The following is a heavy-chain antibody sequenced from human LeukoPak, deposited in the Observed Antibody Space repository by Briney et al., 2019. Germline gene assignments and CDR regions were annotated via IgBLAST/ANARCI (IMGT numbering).Heavy chain of an antibody. CDR2: INHSGST. J-gene: IGHJ4*02. V-gene: IGHV4-34*01. CDR3: ARGLYYYGSGSYDY. Sequence: RTGGSLRLSCAASGFTFSSYWMSWIRQPPGKGLEWIGEINHSGSTNYNPSLKSRVTISVDTSKNQFSLKLSSVTAADTAVYYCARGLYYYGSGSYDYWGQGTLVTVFS. CDR1: GFTFSSYW. D-gene: IGHD3-10*01.